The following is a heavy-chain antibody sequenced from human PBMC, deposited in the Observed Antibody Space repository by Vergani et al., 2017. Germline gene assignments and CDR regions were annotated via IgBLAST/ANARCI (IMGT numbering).Heavy chain of an antibody. CDR3: AREWWSVGYCSGGSCSDAFDI. CDR1: GYTFTGYY. CDR2: INPNSGGT. D-gene: IGHD2-15*01. J-gene: IGHJ3*02. Sequence: QVQLVQSGAEVKKPGASVKVSCKASGYTFTGYYMHWVRQAPGQGLEWMGWINPNSGGTNYAQKFQGRVTMTRDTSISTAYMELSRLRSDATAVYYCAREWWSVGYCSGGSCSDAFDIWGQGTMVTVSS. V-gene: IGHV1-2*02.